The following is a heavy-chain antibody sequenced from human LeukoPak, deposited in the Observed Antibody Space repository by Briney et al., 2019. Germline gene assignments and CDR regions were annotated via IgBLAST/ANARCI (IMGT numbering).Heavy chain of an antibody. Sequence: GGSLRLSCAASGFTFKSYSMNWVRQAPGKGLEWVSSISNTGSYIYYADSVKGRFTISRDNAKNSLYLQMNSLRAEDTAVYYCARERIAAAGVPHFDYWGQGTLVTVSS. CDR2: ISNTGSYI. J-gene: IGHJ4*02. CDR1: GFTFKSYS. D-gene: IGHD6-13*01. V-gene: IGHV3-21*01. CDR3: ARERIAAAGVPHFDY.